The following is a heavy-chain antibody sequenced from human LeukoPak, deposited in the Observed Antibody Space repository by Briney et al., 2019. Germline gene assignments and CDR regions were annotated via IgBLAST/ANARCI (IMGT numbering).Heavy chain of an antibody. D-gene: IGHD6-6*01. V-gene: IGHV4-34*01. Sequence: SETLSLTCAVYGGSFSGYYWDWIRQPPGKGLEWIAAVSFSGTSYYNPSLQSRLTVSKDTSRNQFSLRLSSVTAADTAVYFCAGHDGQLAPPRHWGQGTLVTVSS. J-gene: IGHJ4*02. CDR3: AGHDGQLAPPRH. CDR2: VSFSGTS. CDR1: GGSFSGYY.